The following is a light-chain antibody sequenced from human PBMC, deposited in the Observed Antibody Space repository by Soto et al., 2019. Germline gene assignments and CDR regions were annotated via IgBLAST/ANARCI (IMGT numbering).Light chain of an antibody. CDR1: QSVSSSY. J-gene: IGKJ1*01. CDR3: QHYGSSRWT. Sequence: EIVLTQSPGTLSLSPGDRATLSCRASQSVSSSYLAWYQQKPGQAPSLLIYGASSRATGIPDRFRCSGSGTDFTLTISRLEPEDFAMYYCQHYGSSRWTFGQGTKVEIK. CDR2: GAS. V-gene: IGKV3-20*01.